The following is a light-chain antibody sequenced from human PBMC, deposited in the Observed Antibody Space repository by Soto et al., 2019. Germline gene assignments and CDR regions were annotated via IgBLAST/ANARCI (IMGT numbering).Light chain of an antibody. CDR2: EVS. J-gene: IGLJ1*01. V-gene: IGLV2-14*01. CDR1: GSDIGRYDY. Sequence: QSVLTQPASVSGSPGQSITISCTGSGSDIGRYDYVSWYQHHPGKAPKLMIYEVSNRPSGVPDRFSGSKSGNTASLTISGLQAEDEADYYCSSYTSSSTSYVFGTGTKVTVL. CDR3: SSYTSSSTSYV.